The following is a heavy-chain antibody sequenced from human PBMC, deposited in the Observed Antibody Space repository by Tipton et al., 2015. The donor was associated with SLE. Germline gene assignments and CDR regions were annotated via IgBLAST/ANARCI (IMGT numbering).Heavy chain of an antibody. Sequence: SLRLSCAASGFTFSKFAMSWVRQAPGKGLAWVSSISATGGNSRYEDSVRGRLTTSRDNSKNTLYLQLNSVSVEDTGVYYCAKDRAEFREVDPAFDHWGQGTLVTVSS. CDR1: GFTFSKFA. J-gene: IGHJ5*02. CDR2: ISATGGNS. V-gene: IGHV3-23*01. D-gene: IGHD3-10*01. CDR3: AKDRAEFREVDPAFDH.